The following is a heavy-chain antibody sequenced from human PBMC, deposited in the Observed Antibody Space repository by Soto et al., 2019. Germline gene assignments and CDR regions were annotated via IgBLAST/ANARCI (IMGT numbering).Heavy chain of an antibody. J-gene: IGHJ6*02. CDR1: GFTFSSYW. V-gene: IGHV3-7*01. CDR2: IKQDGSEK. CDR3: ARAGRGVVDPAATPAYYYYYGMDV. Sequence: EVQLVESGGGLVQPGGSLRLSCAASGFTFSSYWMSWVRQAPGKGLEWVANIKQDGSEKYYVDSVKGRFTISRDNAKNSLYLQMNSLRAEDTAVYYCARAGRGVVDPAATPAYYYYYGMDVWGQGTTVTVSS. D-gene: IGHD2-2*01.